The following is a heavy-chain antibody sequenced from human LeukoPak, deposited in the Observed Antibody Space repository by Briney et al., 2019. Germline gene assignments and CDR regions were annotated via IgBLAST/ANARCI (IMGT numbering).Heavy chain of an antibody. D-gene: IGHD4-11*01. V-gene: IGHV1-69*04. Sequence: ASVKVSCKASGGTFSSYAISWVRQAPGQGLEWMGRIIPNLGIANYAQKFQGRVTITADKSTSTAHMELSSLRSEDTAVYYCARVRDTVTGDYWGQGTLVTVSS. CDR3: ARVRDTVTGDY. CDR1: GGTFSSYA. J-gene: IGHJ4*02. CDR2: IIPNLGIA.